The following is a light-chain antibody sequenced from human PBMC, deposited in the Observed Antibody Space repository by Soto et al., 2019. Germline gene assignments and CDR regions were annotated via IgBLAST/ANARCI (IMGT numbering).Light chain of an antibody. CDR2: DAS. CDR1: QSVSSY. Sequence: EIVLTQSPATLSLSPGESATLSCRASQSVSSYLAWYQQKPGQAPRLLIYDASSRATDIPARFSGSESGTDFTFTISSLEPEDFAVYYCQQRSNWPLTFGGGTKLEIK. J-gene: IGKJ4*01. CDR3: QQRSNWPLT. V-gene: IGKV3-11*01.